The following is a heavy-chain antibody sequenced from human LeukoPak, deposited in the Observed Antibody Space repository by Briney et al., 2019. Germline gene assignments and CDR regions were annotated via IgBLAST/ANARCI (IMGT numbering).Heavy chain of an antibody. D-gene: IGHD1-1*01. V-gene: IGHV1-24*01. J-gene: IGHJ4*02. CDR1: GYTLTELS. CDR2: FDPEDGET. CDR3: AREGRELTPDY. Sequence: ASVKVSCKVSGYTLTELSMHWVRQAPGKGLEWMGGFDPEDGETIYAQKFQGRVTMTRNTSISTAYMELSSLRSEDTAVYYCAREGRELTPDYWGQGTLVTVSS.